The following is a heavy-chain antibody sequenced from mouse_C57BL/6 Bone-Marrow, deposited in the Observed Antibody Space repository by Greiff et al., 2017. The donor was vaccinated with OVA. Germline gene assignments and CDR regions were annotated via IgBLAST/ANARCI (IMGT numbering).Heavy chain of an antibody. V-gene: IGHV14-1*01. Sequence: VQLQQSGAELVRPGASVKLSCTASGFNIKDYYMHWVKQRPEQGLEWIGRLDPADGDTEYAPKFQGKATMTADTSSNTAYLQLSSLTSEDTAVYYCTTTTVVATLYFDVWGTGTTVTVSS. CDR1: GFNIKDYY. CDR3: TTTTVVATLYFDV. J-gene: IGHJ1*03. CDR2: LDPADGDT. D-gene: IGHD1-1*01.